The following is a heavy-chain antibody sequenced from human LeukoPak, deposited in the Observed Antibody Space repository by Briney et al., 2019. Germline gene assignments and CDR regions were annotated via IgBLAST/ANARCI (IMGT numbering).Heavy chain of an antibody. J-gene: IGHJ5*02. CDR1: GGSFSGYY. Sequence: PSETLSLTCAVYGGSFSGYYWSWIRQPPGKGLEWIGEINHSGSTNYNPSLKSRVTISVDTSKNQFSLKLSSVTAADTAVYYCARLRYCSGGSCYGAYNWFDPWGQGTLVPVSS. CDR2: INHSGST. V-gene: IGHV4-34*01. D-gene: IGHD2-15*01. CDR3: ARLRYCSGGSCYGAYNWFDP.